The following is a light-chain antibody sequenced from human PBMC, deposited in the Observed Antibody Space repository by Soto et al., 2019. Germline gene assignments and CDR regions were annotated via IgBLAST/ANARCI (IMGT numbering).Light chain of an antibody. V-gene: IGKV2-28*01. CDR3: MQALQTPWT. J-gene: IGKJ1*01. CDR1: QSLLHSNGYNY. Sequence: EIVMTQSPLSLSVTPGEPASISCRASQSLLHSNGYNYLDWYVQKPGQSPQLLINLPSNRASGVPDNFSGSGTGTDFTLNIRRVEAEDVGIYYCMQALQTPWTFGQGTKVEVK. CDR2: LPS.